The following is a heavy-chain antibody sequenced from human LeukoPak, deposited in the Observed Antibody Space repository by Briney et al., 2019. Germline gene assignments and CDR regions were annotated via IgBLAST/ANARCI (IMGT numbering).Heavy chain of an antibody. CDR3: AKDRRPGWLVYSFDY. CDR2: ISGSGGST. Sequence: GGSLRLSCAASGFTFSSYAMSWVRQAPGKGLEWVSAISGSGGSTYYADSVKGRFTISRDNSKNTLYLQMNSLRAEDTAVYYCAKDRRPGWLVYSFDYWGQGTLVTVSS. J-gene: IGHJ4*02. CDR1: GFTFSSYA. V-gene: IGHV3-23*01. D-gene: IGHD6-19*01.